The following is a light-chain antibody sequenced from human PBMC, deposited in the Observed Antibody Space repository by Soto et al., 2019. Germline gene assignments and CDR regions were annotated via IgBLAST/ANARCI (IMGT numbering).Light chain of an antibody. CDR2: QDT. V-gene: IGLV3-1*01. J-gene: IGLJ1*01. CDR3: QAWDSSYV. Sequence: SYELTQPPSVSVSPGQTATITCSGDKLGNKYTSWYQQKPGQSPVLIIYQDTRRPSGIPERFSGSNSGTTATLTISGTQAVDEADYYCQAWDSSYVFGTGTKLTVL. CDR1: KLGNKY.